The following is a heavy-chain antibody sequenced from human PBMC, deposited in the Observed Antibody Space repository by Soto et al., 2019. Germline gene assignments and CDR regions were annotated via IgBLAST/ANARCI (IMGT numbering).Heavy chain of an antibody. CDR1: GDSISSSY. CDR3: ARGVLEWLLRDSYYYYMGV. CDR2: IDDTGST. D-gene: IGHD3-3*01. V-gene: IGHV4-59*01. Sequence: QVQLQESGPGLVKPSETLSLTCTVSGDSISSSYWNWIRQAPGKGLEWIGYIDDTGSTNYNPSLKSRVTLSVDPSNNQYSLKLSSVTAADTAVYYWARGVLEWLLRDSYYYYMGVWGKGATVTVSS. J-gene: IGHJ6*03.